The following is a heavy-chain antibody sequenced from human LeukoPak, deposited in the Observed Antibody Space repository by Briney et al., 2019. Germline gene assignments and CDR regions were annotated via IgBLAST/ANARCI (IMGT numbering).Heavy chain of an antibody. Sequence: GGSLRLSCAASGFTFSSYSMNWVRQAPGKGLEWVSSISSSSSYIYYADSVKGRFTISRDNAKNSLYLQMNSLRAEDTAVYYCARGRVGYCSSTSCYNGRWAKANWFDPWGQGTLVTVSS. J-gene: IGHJ5*02. D-gene: IGHD2-2*02. CDR2: ISSSSSYI. V-gene: IGHV3-21*01. CDR1: GFTFSSYS. CDR3: ARGRVGYCSSTSCYNGRWAKANWFDP.